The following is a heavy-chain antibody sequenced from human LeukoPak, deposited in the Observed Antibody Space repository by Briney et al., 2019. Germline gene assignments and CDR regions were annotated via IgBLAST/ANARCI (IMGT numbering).Heavy chain of an antibody. CDR3: ARRLGSGSYNWFDP. J-gene: IGHJ5*02. CDR2: ISWNSGSI. V-gene: IGHV3-9*01. Sequence: GRSLRLSCAASGFTFDDYAMHWVRQAPGKGLEWVSGISWNSGSIGYADSVKGRFTISRDNAKNSLYPQMNSLRAEDTAVYYCARRLGSGSYNWFDPWGQGTLVTVSS. D-gene: IGHD3-10*01. CDR1: GFTFDDYA.